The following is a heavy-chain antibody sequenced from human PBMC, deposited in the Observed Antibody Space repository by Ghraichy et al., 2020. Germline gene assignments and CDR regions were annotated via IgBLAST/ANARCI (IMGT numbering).Heavy chain of an antibody. D-gene: IGHD5-18*01. CDR1: GGSVSSGSYY. CDR3: AREERYSYGYFFFY. Sequence: SQTLSLTCTVSGGSVSSGSYYWSWIRQPPGKGLEWIGYIYYSGSTNYNPSLKSRVTISVDTTKNQFSLKLSPVTAADTAVYYCAREERYSYGYFFFYWGQGTLVTVSS. V-gene: IGHV4-61*01. J-gene: IGHJ4*02. CDR2: IYYSGST.